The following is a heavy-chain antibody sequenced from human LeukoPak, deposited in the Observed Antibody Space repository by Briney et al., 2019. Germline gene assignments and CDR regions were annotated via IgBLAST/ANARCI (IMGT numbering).Heavy chain of an antibody. V-gene: IGHV3-11*01. J-gene: IGHJ3*02. CDR1: GSTFSDYY. CDR3: ARTRFAPSI. Sequence: EPGGSQRLSCAASGSTFSDYYMSWIRQAPGKWLEWVSYISSSGSTIYYADSVKGRFTISRDNAKNSLYLQMNSLRAEDTAVYYCARTRFAPSIWGQGTMVTVSS. D-gene: IGHD3-3*01. CDR2: ISSSGSTI.